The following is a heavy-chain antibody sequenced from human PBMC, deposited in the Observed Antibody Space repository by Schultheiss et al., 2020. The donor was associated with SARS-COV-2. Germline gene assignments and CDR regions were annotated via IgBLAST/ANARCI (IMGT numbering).Heavy chain of an antibody. CDR1: GYTFTSYG. V-gene: IGHV1-8*02. J-gene: IGHJ4*02. CDR3: ARGRRSSGWYRAGGY. CDR2: INPNSGGT. D-gene: IGHD6-19*01. Sequence: ASVKVSCKASGYTFTSYGISWVRQAPGQGLEWMGWINPNSGGTNYAQKFQGRVTMTRDTSISTAYMELSSLRSEDTAVYYCARGRRSSGWYRAGGYWGQGTLVTVSS.